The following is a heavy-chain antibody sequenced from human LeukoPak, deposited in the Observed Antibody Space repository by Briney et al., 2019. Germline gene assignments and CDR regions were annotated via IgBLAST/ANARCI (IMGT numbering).Heavy chain of an antibody. CDR1: GFIFSSYA. Sequence: GGSLRLSCVASGFIFSSYAMSWVRQAPGKGPEWVSGISGSGGSAFYADSVKGRFTISRDNAKNTLYLEMNSLRAEDTAVYYCANLYGDYGDYWGQGNLVTVSS. CDR2: ISGSGGSA. V-gene: IGHV3-23*01. J-gene: IGHJ4*02. CDR3: ANLYGDYGDY. D-gene: IGHD4-17*01.